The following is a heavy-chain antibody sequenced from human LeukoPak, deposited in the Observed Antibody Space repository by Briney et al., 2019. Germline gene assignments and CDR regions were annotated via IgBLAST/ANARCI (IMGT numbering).Heavy chain of an antibody. J-gene: IGHJ5*02. V-gene: IGHV4-61*02. Sequence: KSSETLSLTCTVSGGSISSGSYYWSWIRQPAGKGLEWIGRIYTSGSTNYNPSLKSRVTISVDTSKNQFSLKLSSVTAADTAVYYCARDLDDYYASSEHWFDPWGQGTLVTVSS. CDR3: ARDLDDYYASSEHWFDP. D-gene: IGHD3-22*01. CDR2: IYTSGST. CDR1: GGSISSGSYY.